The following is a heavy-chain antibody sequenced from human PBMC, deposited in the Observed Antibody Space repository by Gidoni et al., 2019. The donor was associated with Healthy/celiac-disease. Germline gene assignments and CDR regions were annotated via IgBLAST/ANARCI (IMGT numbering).Heavy chain of an antibody. J-gene: IGHJ5*02. Sequence: QLQLVESGGGVVQPGRSLRLSCAASGFTFSSYGMHWVRQAPGKGLEWVAVIWYDGSNKYYADSVKGRFTISRDNSKNTLYLQMNSLRAEDTAVYYCARDNYDFWSGSAKNWFDPWGQGTLVTVSS. D-gene: IGHD3-3*01. V-gene: IGHV3-33*01. CDR3: ARDNYDFWSGSAKNWFDP. CDR1: GFTFSSYG. CDR2: IWYDGSNK.